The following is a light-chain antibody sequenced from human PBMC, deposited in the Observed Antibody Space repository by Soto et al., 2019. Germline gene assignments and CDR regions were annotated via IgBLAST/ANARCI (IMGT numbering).Light chain of an antibody. CDR2: DAS. V-gene: IGKV1-5*01. Sequence: DIQMTLSPATLSASTGDTVTITCRASQSISTFLAWYQQKPGKAPKLLIFDASTLKSGVPSRFSGSGSGTEFTLTISSLQPEDFATYYCQQYDSYSWTFGQGTKVDIK. CDR3: QQYDSYSWT. J-gene: IGKJ1*01. CDR1: QSISTF.